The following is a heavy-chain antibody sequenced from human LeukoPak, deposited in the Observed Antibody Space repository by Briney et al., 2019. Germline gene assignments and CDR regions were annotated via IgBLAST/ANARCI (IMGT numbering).Heavy chain of an antibody. J-gene: IGHJ4*02. Sequence: SETLSLTCTVSGGSISSYYWSWIRQPPGKGLEWIGYIYYSGSTNYNPSLKSRVTISVDTSKNQFSLKLSSVTAADTAVYYCARSEVVDTAINPDYWGQGTLVTVSS. CDR2: IYYSGST. CDR1: GGSISSYY. CDR3: ARSEVVDTAINPDY. D-gene: IGHD5-18*01. V-gene: IGHV4-59*08.